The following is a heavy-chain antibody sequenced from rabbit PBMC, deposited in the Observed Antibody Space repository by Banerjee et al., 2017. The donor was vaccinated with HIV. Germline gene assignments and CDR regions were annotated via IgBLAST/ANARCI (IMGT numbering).Heavy chain of an antibody. CDR1: GFSFSYKYV. V-gene: IGHV1S45*01. CDR2: INTSSGNT. Sequence: QEQLVESGGGLVKPEGSLTLTCTASGFSFSYKYVMCWVRQAPGKGLEWIACINTSSGNTVYASWAKGLFTISKTSSTTVTLQMTSLTAADTASYFCARHVRTYGGASLDLWGPGTLVTVS. J-gene: IGHJ6*01. D-gene: IGHD6-1*01. CDR3: ARHVRTYGGASLDL.